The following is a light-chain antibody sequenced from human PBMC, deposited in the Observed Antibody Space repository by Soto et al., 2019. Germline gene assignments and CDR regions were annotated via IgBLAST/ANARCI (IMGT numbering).Light chain of an antibody. J-gene: IGKJ4*01. Sequence: DIQMTQSPSSLSASVGDRVTITCQASQDISNYLNWYQQKPGKAPKLLIYDASNLETGVPSRFSGSGSGKDFTFTISSLQPEDIATYSCQQYDNLPLTFGGGTKVEIK. V-gene: IGKV1-33*01. CDR2: DAS. CDR1: QDISNY. CDR3: QQYDNLPLT.